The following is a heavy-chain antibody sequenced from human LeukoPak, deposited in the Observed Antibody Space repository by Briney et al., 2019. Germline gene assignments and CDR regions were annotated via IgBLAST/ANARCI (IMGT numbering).Heavy chain of an antibody. V-gene: IGHV3-23*01. Sequence: HPGGSLRLSCAASGFTFSSYGMSWVRQAPGKGLEWVSSISGSGDKIYQADSMKGRFTISRDNSKDTVFLQLSSLRADDTAVYFCAKLSGDIPTSWGQGTLVTVSS. J-gene: IGHJ5*02. D-gene: IGHD3-9*01. CDR1: GFTFSSYG. CDR3: AKLSGDIPTS. CDR2: ISGSGDKI.